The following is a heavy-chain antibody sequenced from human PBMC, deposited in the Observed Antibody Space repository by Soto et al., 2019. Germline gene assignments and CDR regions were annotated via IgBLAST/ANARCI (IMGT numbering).Heavy chain of an antibody. V-gene: IGHV3-33*01. J-gene: IGHJ6*02. CDR3: AREDGTPGEDYYYYGMDV. D-gene: IGHD3-10*01. CDR1: GFTFSSYG. Sequence: GGSLRLSCAASGFTFSSYGMHWVRQAPGKGLEWVSVIWYDGSNKYYADSVKGRFTISRDNSKNTLYLQMNSLRAEDTAEYYCAREDGTPGEDYYYYGMDVWGQGTTVTVSS. CDR2: IWYDGSNK.